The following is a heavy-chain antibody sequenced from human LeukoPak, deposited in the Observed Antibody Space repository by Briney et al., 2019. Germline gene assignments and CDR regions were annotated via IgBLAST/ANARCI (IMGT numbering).Heavy chain of an antibody. Sequence: SETLSLTCTVSGGSISSSSYYWGWIRQPPGKGLEWIGSIYYSGSTYYNPSLKSRVTISVDTSKNQFSLKLSSVTAADTAVYYCARLSYSYATNFDYWGQGTLVTVSS. V-gene: IGHV4-39*01. CDR3: ARLSYSYATNFDY. CDR1: GGSISSSSYY. J-gene: IGHJ4*02. CDR2: IYYSGST. D-gene: IGHD5-18*01.